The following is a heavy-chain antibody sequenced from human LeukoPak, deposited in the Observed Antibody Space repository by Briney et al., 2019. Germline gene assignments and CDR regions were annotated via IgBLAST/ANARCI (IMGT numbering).Heavy chain of an antibody. CDR3: ARVSVGQGGDHILFYMDV. D-gene: IGHD2/OR15-2a*01. J-gene: IGHJ6*03. CDR2: MTSSSTYI. Sequence: GGSLRLSCAASGFDFSGYSMTWVRQAPGKGLEWVASMTSSSTYIDYADSVKGRFTLSRDNAENSLYLQMHSLRVDDMAVYYCARVSVGQGGDHILFYMDVWGKGTTVTVSS. V-gene: IGHV3-21*01. CDR1: GFDFSGYS.